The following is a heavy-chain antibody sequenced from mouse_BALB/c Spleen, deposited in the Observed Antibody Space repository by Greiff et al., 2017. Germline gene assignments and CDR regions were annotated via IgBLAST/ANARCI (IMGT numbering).Heavy chain of an antibody. D-gene: IGHD2-3*01. V-gene: IGHV5-17*02. CDR3: ARYGGYYGGRAMDY. CDR2: ISSGSSTI. CDR1: GFTFSSFG. Sequence: EVKLMESGGGLVQPGGSRKLSCAASGFTFSSFGMHWVRQAPEKGLEWVAYISSGSSTIYYADTVKGRFTISRDKPKNTMFLQLTSLRSEDTAMYYCARYGGYYGGRAMDYWGQGTSVTVSS. J-gene: IGHJ4*01.